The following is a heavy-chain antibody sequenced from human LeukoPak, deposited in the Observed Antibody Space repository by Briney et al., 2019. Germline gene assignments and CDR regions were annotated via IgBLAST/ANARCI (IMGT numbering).Heavy chain of an antibody. J-gene: IGHJ4*02. CDR1: GFTFDDYA. V-gene: IGHV3-9*01. D-gene: IGHD6-13*01. CDR2: TSWNSGSI. Sequence: PGRSLRLSCAASGFTFDDYAMHWVRQAPGKGLEWVSGTSWNSGSIGYADSVKGRFTISRDNAKNSLYLQMNSLRAEDTALYYCAKGFIAAAGTVDYWGQGTLVTVSS. CDR3: AKGFIAAAGTVDY.